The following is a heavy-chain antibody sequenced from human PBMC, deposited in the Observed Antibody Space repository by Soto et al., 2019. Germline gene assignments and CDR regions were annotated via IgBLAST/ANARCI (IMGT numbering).Heavy chain of an antibody. CDR1: GGSFSAYY. V-gene: IGHV4-34*01. J-gene: IGHJ1*01. CDR3: ARADSGYDEKYVQY. CDR2: INRSGSA. D-gene: IGHD5-12*01. Sequence: QVLLQQWGAGLLKPSETLSLTCAVYGGSFSAYYWSWIRQPPGKGLEWIGGINRSGSANYNPSLKSRVTITVDTSKNQFSVKLSSVTAADAAVYYCARADSGYDEKYVQYWGQGTVVTVSS.